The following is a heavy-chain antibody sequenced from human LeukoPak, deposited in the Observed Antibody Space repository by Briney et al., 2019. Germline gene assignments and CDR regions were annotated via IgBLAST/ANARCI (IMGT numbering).Heavy chain of an antibody. CDR2: ISSSSSYI. CDR1: GFTFSSYS. V-gene: IGHV3-21*01. J-gene: IGHJ4*02. Sequence: GGSLRLSCAASGFTFSSYSMNWVRQAPGKGLEWVSSISSSSSYIYYADSVKGRFTISRDNAKNSLYLQMNSLRAEDTAVYYCARASKYSSSPSSPDYWGQGTLVTVFS. CDR3: ARASKYSSSPSSPDY. D-gene: IGHD6-6*01.